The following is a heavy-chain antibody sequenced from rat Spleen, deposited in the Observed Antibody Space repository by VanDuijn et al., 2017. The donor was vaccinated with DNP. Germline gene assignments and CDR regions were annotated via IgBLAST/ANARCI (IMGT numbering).Heavy chain of an antibody. Sequence: QVQLKESGPGLVQPSQTLSLTCTVSGFSLTSYNVHWVRQPTGKGLEWMGIIWAGGSTDYNSALKSRLSISRDTSKSQVFLKMNSVQTEDTAMYFCANPGYWGQGVMVTVSS. CDR3: ANPGY. J-gene: IGHJ2*01. V-gene: IGHV2-30*01. CDR2: IWAGGST. CDR1: GFSLTSYN.